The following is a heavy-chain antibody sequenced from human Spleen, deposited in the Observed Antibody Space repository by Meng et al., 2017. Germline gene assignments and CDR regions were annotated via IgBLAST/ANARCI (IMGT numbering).Heavy chain of an antibody. Sequence: QGQLQQWGAGRLKPSETLSRTGVVSGGSFSDYYWSWIRQPPGKGLEWIGEINHSGSTNYNPSLESRATISVDTSQNNLSLKLSSVTAADSAVYYCARGPTTMAHDFDYWGQGTLVTVSS. CDR1: GGSFSDYY. CDR2: INHSGST. D-gene: IGHD4-11*01. V-gene: IGHV4-34*01. CDR3: ARGPTTMAHDFDY. J-gene: IGHJ4*02.